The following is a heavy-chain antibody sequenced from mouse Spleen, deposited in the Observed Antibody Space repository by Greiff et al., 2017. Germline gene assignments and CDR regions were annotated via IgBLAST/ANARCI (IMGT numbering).Heavy chain of an antibody. CDR1: GYSITSDY. CDR3: ARSYSHYYYGSSYYAMDY. J-gene: IGHJ4*01. CDR2: ISYSGST. Sequence: EVKLMESGPGLAKPSQTLSLTCSVTGYSITSDYWNWIRKFPGNKLEYMGYISYSGSTYYNPSLKSRISITRDTSKNQYYLQLNSVTTEDTATYYCARSYSHYYYGSSYYAMDYWGQGTSVTVSS. D-gene: IGHD1-1*01. V-gene: IGHV3-8*01.